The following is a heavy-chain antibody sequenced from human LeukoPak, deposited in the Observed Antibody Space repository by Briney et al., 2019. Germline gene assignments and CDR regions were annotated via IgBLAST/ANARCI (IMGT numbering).Heavy chain of an antibody. Sequence: GGSLSLSCAASGFTFSSYAMIWVRQAPGKGLEWVSAISGSGGSTYYADSVKGRFTISRDNSKNTLYLQMNSLRAEDTAVYYFAKGPCSSGRTSGAFDIWGQGAMVTVSS. CDR3: AKGPCSSGRTSGAFDI. CDR2: ISGSGGST. CDR1: GFTFSSYA. V-gene: IGHV3-23*01. D-gene: IGHD6-19*01. J-gene: IGHJ3*02.